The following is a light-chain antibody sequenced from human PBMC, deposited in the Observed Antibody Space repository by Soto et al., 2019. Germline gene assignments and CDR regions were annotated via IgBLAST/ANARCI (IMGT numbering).Light chain of an antibody. Sequence: DMEMTQSPLSLSASVGDRVTITCRASQSISNYLNWYQHKPGKVPKLLIYAASSLQSGVPTRFSGIGSGTDFTLTINSLQPEDFATYYCQQSYGTPLTFGGGTKIEIK. CDR3: QQSYGTPLT. J-gene: IGKJ4*01. CDR1: QSISNY. V-gene: IGKV1-39*01. CDR2: AAS.